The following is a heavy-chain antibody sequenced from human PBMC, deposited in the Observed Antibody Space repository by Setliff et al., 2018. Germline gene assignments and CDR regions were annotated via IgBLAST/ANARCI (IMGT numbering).Heavy chain of an antibody. D-gene: IGHD6-13*01. CDR1: GYTFTGYY. Sequence: SVKVSCKASGYTFTGYYMHWVRQAPGQGLEWMGWINPNSGGTNYAQKFQGWVTMTRDTSISTAYMELSRLRSDDTAVYYCARAPYGSSWYGYYYYYMDVWGKGTTVTVSS. J-gene: IGHJ6*03. CDR3: ARAPYGSSWYGYYYYYMDV. CDR2: INPNSGGT. V-gene: IGHV1-2*04.